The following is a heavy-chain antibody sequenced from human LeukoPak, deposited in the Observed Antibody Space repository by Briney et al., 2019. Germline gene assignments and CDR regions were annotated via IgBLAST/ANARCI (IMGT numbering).Heavy chain of an antibody. Sequence: SVTVSCTASGFPLSSSAVQGVRQAGGQRLEWIGWIVVGSNNTNYAQKFQERVTITRDMSTSTAYMELSSLRSEDTAVYYCAAPYSTRWFDLWGRGTLVTDSS. D-gene: IGHD6-13*01. CDR1: GFPLSSSA. J-gene: IGHJ5*02. CDR3: AAPYSTRWFDL. CDR2: IVVGSNNT. V-gene: IGHV1-58*01.